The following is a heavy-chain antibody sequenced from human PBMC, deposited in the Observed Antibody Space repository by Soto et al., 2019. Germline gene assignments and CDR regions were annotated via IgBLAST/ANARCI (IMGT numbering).Heavy chain of an antibody. CDR1: GFTFSSYA. V-gene: IGHV3-30*04. CDR3: AEDSYYHDSTGYYIFDY. CDR2: ISYDGSNE. D-gene: IGHD3-22*01. J-gene: IGHJ4*02. Sequence: PGGSLRLSCAASGFTFSSYAMHWVRQAPGKGLEWVAVISYDGSNEHYVDSVKGRFTISRDNSKNTLYLQMTSLRAEDTAVYYCAEDSYYHDSTGYYIFDYWGQGTLVTVSS.